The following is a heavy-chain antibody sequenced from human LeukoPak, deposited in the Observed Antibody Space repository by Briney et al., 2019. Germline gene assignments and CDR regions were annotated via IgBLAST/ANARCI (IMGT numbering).Heavy chain of an antibody. D-gene: IGHD3-10*01. J-gene: IGHJ4*02. CDR3: AKARGVGGYYGSGSYFTFDY. V-gene: IGHV3-21*01. Sequence: GGSLRLSCAASGFTFSSYSMNWVRQAPGKGLEWVSSISSSSSYIYYADSVKGRFTISRDNAKNSLYLQMNSLRAEDTAVYYCAKARGVGGYYGSGSYFTFDYWGQGTLVTVSS. CDR2: ISSSSSYI. CDR1: GFTFSSYS.